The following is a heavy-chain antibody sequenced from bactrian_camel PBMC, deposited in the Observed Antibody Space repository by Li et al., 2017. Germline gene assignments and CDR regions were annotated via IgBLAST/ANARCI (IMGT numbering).Heavy chain of an antibody. CDR2: ISDDSRAT. D-gene: IGHD6*01. Sequence: HVQLVESGGGSVLPGGSLRLSCVASGFTFSDYVMAWVRQAPGKGLEWVASISDDSRATQYKDFLEARFTISRDNSKSTLYLQMNSLKSEDTATYYCAKELGSTLAGSGRSPGTQVTVS. J-gene: IGHJ4*01. CDR1: GFTFSDYV. V-gene: IGHV3S1*01.